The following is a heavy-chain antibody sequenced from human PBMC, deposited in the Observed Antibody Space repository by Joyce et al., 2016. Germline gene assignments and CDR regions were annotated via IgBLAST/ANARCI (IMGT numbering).Heavy chain of an antibody. J-gene: IGHJ6*02. CDR2: SNPNRGGT. CDR3: ARGGFSGYDEGLYYYYGLDV. D-gene: IGHD5-12*01. V-gene: IGHV1-2*04. Sequence: QVHLVQSGTEVRKPGASVKVSCKASGYTFTVYYIHWLRQAPGQGLEWMGWSNPNRGGTKFAQKFQGWVTMTRDTSIATAYMELTGLKSDDTAVYYCARGGFSGYDEGLYYYYGLDVWGQGTTVTVSS. CDR1: GYTFTVYY.